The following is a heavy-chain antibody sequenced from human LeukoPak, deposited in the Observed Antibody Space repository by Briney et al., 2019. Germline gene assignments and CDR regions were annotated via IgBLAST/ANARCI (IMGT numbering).Heavy chain of an antibody. V-gene: IGHV4-39*07. CDR2: IYYSGST. Sequence: PSETLSLTCTVSGGSISSSSYYWGWIRQPPGKGLEWIGSIYYSGSTYYNPSLKSRVTISVDTSKNQFSLKLSSVTAADTAVYYCARDADMVRGPMGYFDYWGQGTLVTVSS. CDR1: GGSISSSSYY. D-gene: IGHD3-10*01. J-gene: IGHJ4*02. CDR3: ARDADMVRGPMGYFDY.